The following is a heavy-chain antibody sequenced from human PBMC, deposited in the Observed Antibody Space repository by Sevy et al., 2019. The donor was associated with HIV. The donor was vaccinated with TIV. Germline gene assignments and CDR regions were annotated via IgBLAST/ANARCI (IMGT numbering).Heavy chain of an antibody. Sequence: GESLKISCAASGFTFSDAWVSWVRQAPGKGLEWVGRVRSKGDGGTAEYAAPLKGRFTISRDDPKNMVYVQMNSLKTEDTGIYYCTTEGADWGQGTLVTVSS. CDR3: TTEGAD. CDR1: GFTFSDAW. V-gene: IGHV3-15*01. J-gene: IGHJ4*02. CDR2: VRSKGDGGTA.